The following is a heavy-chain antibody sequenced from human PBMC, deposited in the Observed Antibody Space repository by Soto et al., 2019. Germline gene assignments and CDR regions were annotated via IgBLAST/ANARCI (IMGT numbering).Heavy chain of an antibody. CDR3: ARGGYYFYYGMDV. CDR1: GGSISSGGYY. CDR2: INYSGST. D-gene: IGHD3-10*01. J-gene: IGHJ6*02. Sequence: QVQLQESGPGLVKPSQALSLTCTVSGGSISSGGYYWSWIRQPPGKGLEWIGYINYSGSTDSNLSHRSRVTTSIDTSKNQFALRLSSVTAADTAVYYCARGGYYFYYGMDVWGQGTTVTVSS. V-gene: IGHV4-31*03.